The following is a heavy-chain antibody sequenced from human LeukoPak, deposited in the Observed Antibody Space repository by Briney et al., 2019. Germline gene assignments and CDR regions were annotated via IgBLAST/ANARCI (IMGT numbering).Heavy chain of an antibody. J-gene: IGHJ4*02. CDR1: GGSFSSYA. D-gene: IGHD6-19*01. CDR2: IIPIFGPA. V-gene: IGHV1-69*05. Sequence: SVKVSCKASGGSFSSYAITWVRQAPGQGLEWMGRIIPIFGPANYAQKFQCRVTIPTDESTRTSSMELSSLTSEDTAVYYCARARGSGWYPLRYWGQGTLVTVSS. CDR3: ARARGSGWYPLRY.